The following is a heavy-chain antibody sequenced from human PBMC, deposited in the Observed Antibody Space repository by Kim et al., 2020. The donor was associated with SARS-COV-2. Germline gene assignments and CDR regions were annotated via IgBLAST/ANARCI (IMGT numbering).Heavy chain of an antibody. CDR1: GYTLTELS. J-gene: IGHJ6*02. Sequence: ASVKVSCKVSGYTLTELSMHWVRQAPGKGLEWMGGFDPEDGETIYAQKFQGRVTMTEDTSTDTAYMELSSVRSEDTAVYYCATAIAVAGTTIYYYYGMDVWGQGTTVTVSS. CDR3: ATAIAVAGTTIYYYYGMDV. D-gene: IGHD6-19*01. CDR2: FDPEDGET. V-gene: IGHV1-24*01.